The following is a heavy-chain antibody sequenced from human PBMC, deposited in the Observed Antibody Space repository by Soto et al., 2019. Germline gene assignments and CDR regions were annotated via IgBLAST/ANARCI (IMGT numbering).Heavy chain of an antibody. J-gene: IGHJ3*02. CDR2: ISAYNGNT. CDR3: ARVGALGDCLTEVLTIFGVVIGAYNI. V-gene: IGHV1-18*04. Sequence: SAKVSCKASGYTFTSYGISCVRQAPGQGLEWVGWISAYNGNTNYAQKLQGRVTMTTDTSTSTAYMELRSLRSDDTAVYYCARVGALGDCLTEVLTIFGVVIGAYNIWSQVTMVTVSS. D-gene: IGHD3-3*01. CDR1: GYTFTSYG.